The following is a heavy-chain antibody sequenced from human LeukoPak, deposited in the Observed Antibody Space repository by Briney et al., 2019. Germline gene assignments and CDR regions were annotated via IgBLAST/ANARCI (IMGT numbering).Heavy chain of an antibody. V-gene: IGHV3-72*01. J-gene: IGHJ4*02. CDR1: GFTFSDHY. Sequence: GGSLRLSCAASGFTFSDHYMDWVRQAPGKGLEWVGRTRNKANSYTTEYAASVKGRFTISRDDSKNSLYLQMNSMKTEDTAAYYCARVLGYSGYDLAYWGQGTLVTVSS. CDR2: TRNKANSYTT. CDR3: ARVLGYSGYDLAY. D-gene: IGHD5-12*01.